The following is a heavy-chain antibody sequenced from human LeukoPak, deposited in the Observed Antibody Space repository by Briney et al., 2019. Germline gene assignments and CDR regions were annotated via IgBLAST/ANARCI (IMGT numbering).Heavy chain of an antibody. CDR1: GYSISSGYY. V-gene: IGHV4-38-2*01. Sequence: SETLSLTCAVSGYSISSGYYWGWIRQPPGKGLEWIGSIYHSGSTYYNPSLKSRVTISVDTSKNQFSLKLSSVIAADTAVYYCAIINSRKYYFDYWGQGTLVTVSS. D-gene: IGHD6-13*01. CDR2: IYHSGST. J-gene: IGHJ4*02. CDR3: AIINSRKYYFDY.